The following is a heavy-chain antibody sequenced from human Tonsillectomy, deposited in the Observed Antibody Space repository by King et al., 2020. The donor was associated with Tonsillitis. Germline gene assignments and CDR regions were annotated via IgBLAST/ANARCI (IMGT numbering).Heavy chain of an antibody. J-gene: IGHJ5*02. D-gene: IGHD4-17*01. Sequence: DVQLVESGGGLVKPGGSLRLSCAASEFTFSSYSMNWVRQAPGKGLEWVSSISGSSYYIYYADSVKGRFTVSRDNAKNSLYLQMNSLRAEDTAVYYCARGPYGDLRPHNWFDPWGQGTLVTVSS. V-gene: IGHV3-21*01. CDR3: ARGPYGDLRPHNWFDP. CDR1: EFTFSSYS. CDR2: ISGSSYYI.